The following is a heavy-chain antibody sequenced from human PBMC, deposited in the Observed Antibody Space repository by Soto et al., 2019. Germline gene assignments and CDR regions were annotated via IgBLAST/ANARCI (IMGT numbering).Heavy chain of an antibody. J-gene: IGHJ4*02. V-gene: IGHV4-61*01. CDR3: ARTTAVPNTLRSRYFFDY. D-gene: IGHD4-17*01. CDR1: GGSVSNKTYY. Sequence: NPSETLSLTCSVSGGSVSNKTYYWRWVRQPPGKRLEWIGYVYYSGTTNYNPSLKSRVTISVDLSKNQCSLRLSSVTTADTALYYCARTTAVPNTLRSRYFFDYWGQGTRVTVSS. CDR2: VYYSGTT.